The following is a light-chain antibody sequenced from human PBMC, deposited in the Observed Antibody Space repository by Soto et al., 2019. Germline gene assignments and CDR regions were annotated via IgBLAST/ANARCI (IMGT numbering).Light chain of an antibody. V-gene: IGKV3-11*01. CDR1: QSVSDY. Sequence: ESVFTQSPSRLSLSPGERATLSCRAGQSVSDYLAWYQQKPGQPPRLLIYGASTRATGIPARFSGSGSGTDFTLTISSLEPEDFAVYYCQQRNYWQVTFGQGTRLEIK. CDR2: GAS. J-gene: IGKJ5*01. CDR3: QQRNYWQVT.